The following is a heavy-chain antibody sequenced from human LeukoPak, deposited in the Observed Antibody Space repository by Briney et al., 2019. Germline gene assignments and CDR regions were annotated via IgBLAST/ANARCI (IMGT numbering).Heavy chain of an antibody. CDR3: ARHSSGWYTGAFDI. CDR1: GGSISNYY. D-gene: IGHD6-19*01. Sequence: SETLSLTCTVSGGSISNYYWSWIRQPPGKGLEWIGHIYYSGATKYNPSLKSRITISVDTSKNQFSLKLSSVTAADTAVYYCARHSSGWYTGAFDIWGQGTMVTVSS. V-gene: IGHV4-59*08. CDR2: IYYSGAT. J-gene: IGHJ3*02.